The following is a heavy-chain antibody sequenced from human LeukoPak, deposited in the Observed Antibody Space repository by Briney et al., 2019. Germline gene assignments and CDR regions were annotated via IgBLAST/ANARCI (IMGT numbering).Heavy chain of an antibody. CDR1: GGSITTTNW. V-gene: IGHV4-4*02. J-gene: IGHJ4*02. CDR2: VHLSGAT. CDR3: TRESGAFSPFGF. Sequence: SGTLSLTCAVSGGSITTTNWWGWVRQPPGKGLEWIGEVHLSGATNYNLSLESRVSMSIDKSKNHLCLEVTSVTAADTAIYYCTRESGAFSPFGFWGQGTLVTVSS. D-gene: IGHD1-26*01.